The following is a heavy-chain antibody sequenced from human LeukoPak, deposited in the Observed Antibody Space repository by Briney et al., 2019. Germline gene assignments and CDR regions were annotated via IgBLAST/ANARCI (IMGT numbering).Heavy chain of an antibody. Sequence: ASVKVSFTASGYTFTVYYMHWVRQAPGQGLEWMGWINPNSGGTNYTQKFQGRVTMTRHTSISTAYMELSRLRSDDTAVYYCAIVMITFGGVIDPWGQGTLVTVSS. CDR3: AIVMITFGGVIDP. CDR2: INPNSGGT. J-gene: IGHJ5*02. D-gene: IGHD3-16*01. CDR1: GYTFTVYY. V-gene: IGHV1-2*02.